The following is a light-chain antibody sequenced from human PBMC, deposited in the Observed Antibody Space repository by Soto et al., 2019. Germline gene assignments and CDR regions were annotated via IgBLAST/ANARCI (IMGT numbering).Light chain of an antibody. Sequence: DIQVTQSPPSLSASVGDTITITCRATQYIGNYLNWYQHKPGQAPKLLINVASSLQSGVPSRFSGSRSGTDFTLTINSLQPEDSATYYCQQSYNAPWTFGQGTRVEIK. CDR2: VAS. V-gene: IGKV1-39*01. J-gene: IGKJ1*01. CDR3: QQSYNAPWT. CDR1: QYIGNY.